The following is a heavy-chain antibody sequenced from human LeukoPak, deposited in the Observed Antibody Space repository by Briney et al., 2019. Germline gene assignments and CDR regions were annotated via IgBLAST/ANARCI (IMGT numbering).Heavy chain of an antibody. D-gene: IGHD6-19*01. CDR3: ARESVRKGGWYTSRYFDY. CDR2: INPSGGST. V-gene: IGHV1-46*01. Sequence: GASVKVSCKASGYTFTSYYMHWVRQAPGQGLEWMGIINPSGGSTSYAQKFQGRVTMTRDTSTSTVYMELSSLRAEDTAVYYCARESVRKGGWYTSRYFDYWGQGTLVTVSS. J-gene: IGHJ4*02. CDR1: GYTFTSYY.